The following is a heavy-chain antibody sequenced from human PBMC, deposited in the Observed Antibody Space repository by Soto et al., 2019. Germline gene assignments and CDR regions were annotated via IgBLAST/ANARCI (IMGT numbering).Heavy chain of an antibody. CDR3: ARDRYYDRY. CDR1: GFTLSAYW. V-gene: IGHV3-7*04. D-gene: IGHD3-22*01. Sequence: EVQVVESGGGLVQPGGSLRLSCEVSGFTLSAYWMTWVRQAPGKGLQWVANINHDGSEIHYVDSVKGRFTISRDNAKNSLSLQMNSLKVEDTAVYYCARDRYYDRYCGRGTRVTVSS. J-gene: IGHJ4*02. CDR2: INHDGSEI.